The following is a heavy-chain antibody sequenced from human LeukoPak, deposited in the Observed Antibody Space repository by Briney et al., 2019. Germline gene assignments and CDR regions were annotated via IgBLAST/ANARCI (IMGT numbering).Heavy chain of an antibody. J-gene: IGHJ1*01. CDR3: ERDKPYCSGGSCYSS. CDR2: IYTSGST. Sequence: SETLSLTCTVSGGSISSYYWSWIRQPAGKGLEWIGRIYTSGSTNYNPSLKSRVTMSVDTSKNQFSLKLSSVTRADTAVYYCERDKPYCSGGSCYSSWGQGTLVTVSS. V-gene: IGHV4-4*07. D-gene: IGHD2-15*01. CDR1: GGSISSYY.